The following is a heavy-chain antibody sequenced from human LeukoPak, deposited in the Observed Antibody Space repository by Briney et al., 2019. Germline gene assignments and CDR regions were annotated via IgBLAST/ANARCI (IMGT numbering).Heavy chain of an antibody. CDR1: GFTVNTHY. J-gene: IGHJ4*02. CDR3: AATLDAAGNYYFFHY. V-gene: IGHV3-66*01. D-gene: IGHD3-10*01. CDR2: IYKGGGT. Sequence: PGGSLSLSCAASGFTVNTHYMSWVRQAPGKGLGWVSAIYKGGGTFYPDSVKGRFTISRDNSKNTVYLQMNSLRAEDTAVYYCAATLDAAGNYYFFHYWGQGTPVTVSS.